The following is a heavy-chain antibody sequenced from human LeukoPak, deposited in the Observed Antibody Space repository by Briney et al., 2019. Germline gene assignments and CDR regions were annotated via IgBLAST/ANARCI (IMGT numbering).Heavy chain of an antibody. CDR1: GYTFTSYY. CDR3: ARDRGIVVGPAAITNWFDP. V-gene: IGHV1-46*01. CDR2: INPSGGST. Sequence: ASVKVSCKASGYTFTSYYMHWVRQAPGQGLEWMGIINPSGGSTSYAQKFQGRVTMTRDTSTSTVYMELSSLRSEDTAVYYCARDRGIVVGPAAITNWFDPWGQGTLVTGSS. D-gene: IGHD2-2*02. J-gene: IGHJ5*02.